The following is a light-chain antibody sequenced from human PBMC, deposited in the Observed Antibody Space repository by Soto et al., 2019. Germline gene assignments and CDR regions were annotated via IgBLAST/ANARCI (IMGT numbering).Light chain of an antibody. CDR2: LEGSGSY. CDR3: ETWDINTHVV. Sequence: QSVLTLSSSASASLGSSVKLTCTLSSGHSTYIIAWHQQQPGKAPRYLMKLEGSGSYNKGSGVPDRFSGSSSGADRYLTISNLQFEDEADYYCETWDINTHVVFGGGTKLTGL. CDR1: SGHSTYI. V-gene: IGLV4-60*02. J-gene: IGLJ2*01.